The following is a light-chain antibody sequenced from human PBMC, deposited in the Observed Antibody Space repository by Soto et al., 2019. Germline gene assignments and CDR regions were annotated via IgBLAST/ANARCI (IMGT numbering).Light chain of an antibody. J-gene: IGKJ1*01. CDR2: GAS. V-gene: IGKV3-20*01. CDR1: QSVSYY. CDR3: HQYGGSPQT. Sequence: EIVLTQSPGTLSLSPGERATLSCRASQSVSYYLAWYQRKPGQAPRLLIYGASSRATGIPDRFSGSGSGTDFTLTISRLEPEDFAVYYCHQYGGSPQTFGQGTKVEIK.